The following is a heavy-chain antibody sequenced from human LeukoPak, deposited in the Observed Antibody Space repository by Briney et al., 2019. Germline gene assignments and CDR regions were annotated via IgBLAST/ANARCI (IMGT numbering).Heavy chain of an antibody. CDR3: ARLVPYYYYMDV. J-gene: IGHJ6*03. Sequence: SETLSLTCTVSGGSISSYYWSWIRQAPGKGLEWIGYIYTSGSTNYNPSLKSRGTISVDTSKNQFSLKLSSVTAADTAVYYCARLVPYYYYMDVWGKGTTVTVSS. D-gene: IGHD3-10*01. V-gene: IGHV4-4*09. CDR2: IYTSGST. CDR1: GGSISSYY.